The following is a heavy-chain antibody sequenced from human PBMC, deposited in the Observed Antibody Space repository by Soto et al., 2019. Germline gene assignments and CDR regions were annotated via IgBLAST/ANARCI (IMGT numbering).Heavy chain of an antibody. CDR2: INHSGST. D-gene: IGHD2-8*01. J-gene: IGHJ6*02. V-gene: IGHV4-34*01. CDR3: ARMVYAIRSESSHYYYGMDV. CDR1: GGSLSDHY. Sequence: PSETLSLTCAVYGGSLSDHYWSWIRQPPGKGLEWIGEINHSGSTNYNPSLKSRVTISVDTSKNQFSLKLSSVTAADTAVYYCARMVYAIRSESSHYYYGMDVWGQGTTVTVSS.